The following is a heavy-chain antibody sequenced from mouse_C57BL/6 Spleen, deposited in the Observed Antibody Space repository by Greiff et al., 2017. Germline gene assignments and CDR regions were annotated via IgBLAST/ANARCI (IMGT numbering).Heavy chain of an antibody. J-gene: IGHJ2*01. CDR2: INYDGSST. V-gene: IGHV5-16*01. D-gene: IGHD1-1*01. CDR3: ARERYYDGFDY. CDR1: GFTFSDYY. Sequence: EVMLVESEGGLVQPGSSMKLSCTASGFTFSDYYMAWVRQVPEKGLEWVANINYDGSSTYYLDSLKSRFIISRDNAKNILYLQMSSLKSEDTATYYCARERYYDGFDYWGQGTTRTVSS.